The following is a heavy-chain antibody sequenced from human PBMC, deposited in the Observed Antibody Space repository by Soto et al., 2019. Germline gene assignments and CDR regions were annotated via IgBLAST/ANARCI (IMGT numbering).Heavy chain of an antibody. CDR2: TYYRSKWYY. D-gene: IGHD6-13*01. J-gene: IGHJ4*02. V-gene: IGHV6-1*01. CDR1: GDSVSIYSGA. CDR3: PRGSYTSTWY. Sequence: PSQTLSLTCVISGDSVSIYSGAWNWIRQSPSRGLEWLGRTYYRSKWYYDYAESVKSRIIISVDTSKNQFSLQLNSVTPEDAAVYYCPRGSYTSTWYWGQAPLLTVS.